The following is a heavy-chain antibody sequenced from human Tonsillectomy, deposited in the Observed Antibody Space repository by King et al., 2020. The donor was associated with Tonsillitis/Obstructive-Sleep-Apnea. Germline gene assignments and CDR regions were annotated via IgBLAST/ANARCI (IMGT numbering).Heavy chain of an antibody. CDR3: ARDREIVVPAATPFDY. CDR2: ISAYNGNT. J-gene: IGHJ4*02. V-gene: IGHV1-18*01. D-gene: IGHD2-2*01. CDR1: GYTFTSYG. Sequence: QLVESGAEVKKPGASVKVSCKASGYTFTSYGISWVRQAPGQGLEWMGWISAYNGNTNYAQKLQGRVTMTTDTSTSTAYMELRSLRSDDTAVYYCARDREIVVPAATPFDYWGQGTLVTVSS.